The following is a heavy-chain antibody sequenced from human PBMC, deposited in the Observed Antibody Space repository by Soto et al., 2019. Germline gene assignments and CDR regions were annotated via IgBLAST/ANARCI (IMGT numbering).Heavy chain of an antibody. V-gene: IGHV4-39*01. CDR1: GGSISSSSYY. Sequence: SETLSLTCTVSGGSISSSSYYWGWIRQPPGKGLEWIGSIYYSGSTYYNPSLKSRVTISVDTSKNQFSLKLSSVTAADTAVYYCARHLVTPVGYYYYYMDVWGKGTTVTVSS. D-gene: IGHD4-4*01. CDR2: IYYSGST. J-gene: IGHJ6*03. CDR3: ARHLVTPVGYYYYYMDV.